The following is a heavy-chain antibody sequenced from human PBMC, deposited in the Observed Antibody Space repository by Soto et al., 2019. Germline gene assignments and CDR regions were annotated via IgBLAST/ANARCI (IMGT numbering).Heavy chain of an antibody. CDR3: ATTVAERSAAGY. CDR1: GYTFPSYG. Sequence: VQLVQSGAEVKKPGASVKVSCKASGYTFPSYGLRWVRQAPGQGLEWMGWISAYSGNTNDAQNLQGRVTMTTDTATSTAYMAQRSLRSSDTAVYYCATTVAERSAAGYWGQGTLVTVSS. J-gene: IGHJ4*02. D-gene: IGHD4-17*01. V-gene: IGHV1-18*01. CDR2: ISAYSGNT.